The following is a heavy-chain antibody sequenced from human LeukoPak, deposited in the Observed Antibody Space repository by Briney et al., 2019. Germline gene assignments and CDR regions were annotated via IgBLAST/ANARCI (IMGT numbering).Heavy chain of an antibody. CDR2: ISFSGSTI. D-gene: IGHD3-16*02. CDR1: GFTLSSYA. CDR3: AKGGSYRSQPYFDY. J-gene: IGHJ4*02. Sequence: GGSLRLSCAASGFTLSSYAMSWVRQGPGKGLEWVSYISFSGSTIYYADSVKGRFTISRDNAKNSLYLQMNSLRAEDTAVYYCAKGGSYRSQPYFDYWGQGTPVTVPS. V-gene: IGHV3-48*04.